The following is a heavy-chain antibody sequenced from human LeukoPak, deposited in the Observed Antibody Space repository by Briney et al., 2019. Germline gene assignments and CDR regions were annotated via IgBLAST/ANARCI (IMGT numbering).Heavy chain of an antibody. CDR2: IYYRGST. Sequence: PSETLSLTCTVSGGSISSQYWSWIRQPPGKGLEWIGYIYYRGSTNYNPSLKSRVTISVDTSKNQFSLKLSSVTAADTAVYYCARGYPLTGYSSSWYWFDPWGQGTLVTVSS. V-gene: IGHV4-59*11. CDR1: GGSISSQY. J-gene: IGHJ5*02. CDR3: ARGYPLTGYSSSWYWFDP. D-gene: IGHD6-13*01.